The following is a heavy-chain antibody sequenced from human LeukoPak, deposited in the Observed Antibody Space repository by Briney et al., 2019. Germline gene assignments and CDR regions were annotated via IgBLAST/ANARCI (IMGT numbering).Heavy chain of an antibody. J-gene: IGHJ6*04. CDR1: GYTFTSYA. V-gene: IGHV1-3*01. Sequence: ASVKVSCKASGYTFTSYAMHWVRQAPGQRLGWMGWINAGNGNTKYSQKFQGRVTITRDTSASTAYTELSSLRSEDTAVYYCARDLLLASGKSNYYYGMDVWGKGTTVTVSS. D-gene: IGHD2/OR15-2a*01. CDR2: INAGNGNT. CDR3: ARDLLLASGKSNYYYGMDV.